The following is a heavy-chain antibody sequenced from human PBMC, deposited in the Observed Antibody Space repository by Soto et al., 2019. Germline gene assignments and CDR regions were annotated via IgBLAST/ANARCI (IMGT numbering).Heavy chain of an antibody. D-gene: IGHD2-2*01. CDR2: IYNDGTT. CDR1: GFTVSRSY. CDR3: ARAGEVPADGTIDY. J-gene: IGHJ4*02. V-gene: IGHV3-53*01. Sequence: EVQLVESGGGLIQPGGSLRLSCAASGFTVSRSYMTWVRQAPGKGLEWVSLIYNDGTTSHANSVKGRFTSSRDSSNNAVYLQMNTLRAEDTAVYYCARAGEVPADGTIDYWGQGTLVTVSS.